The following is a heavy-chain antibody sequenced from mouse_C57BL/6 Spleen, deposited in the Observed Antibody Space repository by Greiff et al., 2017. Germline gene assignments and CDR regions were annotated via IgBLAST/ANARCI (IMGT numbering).Heavy chain of an antibody. CDR1: GFNIKDDY. J-gene: IGHJ4*01. D-gene: IGHD2-5*01. CDR3: TTSGYSNSGDY. Sequence: VQLQQSGAELVRPGASVKLSCTASGFNIKDDYMHWVKQRPEQGLEWIGWIDPENGDTEYASKFQGKATITADTSSNTAYLQLSSLTSEDTAVYYCTTSGYSNSGDYWGQGTSVTVSS. CDR2: IDPENGDT. V-gene: IGHV14-4*01.